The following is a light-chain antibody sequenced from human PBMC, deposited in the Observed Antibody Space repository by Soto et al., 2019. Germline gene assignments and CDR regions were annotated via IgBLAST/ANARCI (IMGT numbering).Light chain of an antibody. J-gene: IGLJ2*01. V-gene: IGLV1-47*01. Sequence: QSVLTQSPSASGTPGQRVTISCSGSSSNIGSNYVYWYQQLPGTAPKLLIYRNDERPSGVPDRFSGSKSDTSASLAISGLRSEDEADYFCAAWDDSLSAAVFGGGTKGPS. CDR3: AAWDDSLSAAV. CDR2: RND. CDR1: SSNIGSNY.